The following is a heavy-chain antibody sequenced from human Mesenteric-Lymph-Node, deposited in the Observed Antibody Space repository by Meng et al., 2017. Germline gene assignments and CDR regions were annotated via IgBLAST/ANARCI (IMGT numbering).Heavy chain of an antibody. V-gene: IGHV3-21*01. Sequence: GESLKISCAASGFTFSSYSMNWVRQAPGKGLEWVSSISSSSSYIYYADSVRGRFSISRDNAKNSLSLQMNSLRVEDTAVYYCARSDYGDSSYYFDYWGQGALVTVSS. J-gene: IGHJ4*02. CDR2: ISSSSSYI. CDR3: ARSDYGDSSYYFDY. D-gene: IGHD4-17*01. CDR1: GFTFSSYS.